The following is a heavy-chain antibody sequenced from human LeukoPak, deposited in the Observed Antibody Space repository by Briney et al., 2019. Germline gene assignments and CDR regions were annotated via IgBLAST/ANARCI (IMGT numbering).Heavy chain of an antibody. Sequence: GGSLRLSCAASGSTFSSYSMNWVRQAPGKGLEWVSSISSSSSYIYYADSVKGRFTISRDNAKNSLYLQMNSLRAEDTAVYYCARAAYYDSSGHPGAFDIWGQGTMVTVSS. CDR3: ARAAYYDSSGHPGAFDI. CDR2: ISSSSSYI. J-gene: IGHJ3*02. D-gene: IGHD3-22*01. V-gene: IGHV3-21*01. CDR1: GSTFSSYS.